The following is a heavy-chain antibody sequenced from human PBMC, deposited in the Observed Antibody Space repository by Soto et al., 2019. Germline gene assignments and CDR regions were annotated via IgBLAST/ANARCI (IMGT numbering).Heavy chain of an antibody. V-gene: IGHV4-59*02. J-gene: IGHJ4*02. CDR1: GDSVTSHY. CDR3: ARLDCGGDCYVDY. Sequence: PSETLSLTCSFSGDSVTSHYLTWIRQSPEKGLEWIGYMHYTGFSHYNPSLKSRVTISVDTSKNQFSLKLSSVTAADTAVYYCARLDCGGDCYVDYWGQGTLVTVSS. CDR2: MHYTGFS. D-gene: IGHD2-21*02.